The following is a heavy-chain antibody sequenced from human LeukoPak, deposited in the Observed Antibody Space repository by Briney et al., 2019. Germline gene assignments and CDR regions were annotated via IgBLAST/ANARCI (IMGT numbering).Heavy chain of an antibody. D-gene: IGHD3-22*01. CDR1: GFTVSNNY. CDR3: AREDSSGYFPN. J-gene: IGHJ4*02. CDR2: IYSGGST. Sequence: GGSLRLSCAASGFTVSNNYMSWVRQAPGKGLEWVSVIYSGGSTYYADSVKGRFTISRDNSKNTLYLQMNSLRAEDTAVYYCAREDSSGYFPNWGQGTLVTVSS. V-gene: IGHV3-53*01.